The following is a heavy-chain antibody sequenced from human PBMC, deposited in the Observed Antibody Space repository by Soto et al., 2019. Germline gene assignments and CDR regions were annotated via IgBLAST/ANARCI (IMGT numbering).Heavy chain of an antibody. Sequence: DVQLLESGGGLVQPEGSLRLSCAASGFTFSSYAMGWVRQGPGKGLEWVAVVSIGGSTHYADSVRGRFTISRDNSKNTLSLQMNSLTAEDTAVYFCAKRRGAGGDFEYWGQGALVTVSS. CDR1: GFTFSSYA. V-gene: IGHV3-23*01. CDR3: AKRRGAGGDFEY. CDR2: VSIGGST. D-gene: IGHD2-21*01. J-gene: IGHJ4*02.